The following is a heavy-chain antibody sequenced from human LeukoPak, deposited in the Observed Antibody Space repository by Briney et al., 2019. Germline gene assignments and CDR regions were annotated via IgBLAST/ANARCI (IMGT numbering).Heavy chain of an antibody. Sequence: GGSLRLSCAASGFTFSSYWMSWVRQAAGKGLERVANIKQDGSEKYYVDSVKGRFTISRDNANNSLYLQMSSLRAEDTAVYYCARGPRYFDYWGQGTLVTVSS. CDR2: IKQDGSEK. V-gene: IGHV3-7*04. CDR3: ARGPRYFDY. CDR1: GFTFSSYW. J-gene: IGHJ4*02.